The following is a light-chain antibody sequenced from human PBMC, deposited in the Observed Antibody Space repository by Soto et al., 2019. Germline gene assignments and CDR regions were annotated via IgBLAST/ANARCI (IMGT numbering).Light chain of an antibody. CDR3: NSYAGGTNV. CDR2: EVN. V-gene: IGLV2-8*01. Sequence: QSVLTQPPSASGSPGQSVTISCTGTSSDVGGYDYVSWYQQHPGKAPKLMIYEVNKRPSGVPDRCSGSKSGNTASLTVSGLQAEDEADYYCNSYAGGTNVFGSGTKVTVL. J-gene: IGLJ1*01. CDR1: SSDVGGYDY.